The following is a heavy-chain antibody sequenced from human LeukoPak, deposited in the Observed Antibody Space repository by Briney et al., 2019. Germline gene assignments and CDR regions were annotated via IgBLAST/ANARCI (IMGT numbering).Heavy chain of an antibody. CDR2: IYSGGST. V-gene: IGHV3-53*05. CDR3: ARDPPFYCSGGSCYGGY. Sequence: GGSLRLSCAASGFTVSSNYMSWVRQAPGKGLEWVSVIYSGGSTYYADSVKGRFTISRDNSKNTLYLQMNSLRAEDTAVYYCARDPPFYCSGGSCYGGYWGQGTLVTVSS. D-gene: IGHD2-15*01. J-gene: IGHJ4*02. CDR1: GFTVSSNY.